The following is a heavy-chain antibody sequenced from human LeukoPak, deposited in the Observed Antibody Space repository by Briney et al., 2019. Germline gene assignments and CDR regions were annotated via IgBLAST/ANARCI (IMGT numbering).Heavy chain of an antibody. CDR3: ARAHYYDILTGPYYFDY. CDR1: GFTFSDYY. Sequence: PGGSLRLSCAASGFTFSDYYMSWIRQAPGKGLEWVSYISSSGSTIYYADSVKGRFTISRDHAKNSLYLQMNSLRAEDTAVYYCARAHYYDILTGPYYFDYWGQGTLVTVSS. V-gene: IGHV3-11*01. J-gene: IGHJ4*02. CDR2: ISSSGSTI. D-gene: IGHD3-9*01.